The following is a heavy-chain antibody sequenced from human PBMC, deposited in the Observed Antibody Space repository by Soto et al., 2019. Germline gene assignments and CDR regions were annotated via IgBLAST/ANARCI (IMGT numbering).Heavy chain of an antibody. Sequence: GGSLRLSCAASGFTFSSYWMHWVRQAPGKGLVWVSRINSDGSSTSYADSVKGRFTISRDNAKNTLYLQMNSLRAEDTAVYYCASERDPAYYYYYGMDVWGQGTTVTVSS. CDR1: GFTFSSYW. J-gene: IGHJ6*02. CDR2: INSDGSST. V-gene: IGHV3-74*01. CDR3: ASERDPAYYYYYGMDV.